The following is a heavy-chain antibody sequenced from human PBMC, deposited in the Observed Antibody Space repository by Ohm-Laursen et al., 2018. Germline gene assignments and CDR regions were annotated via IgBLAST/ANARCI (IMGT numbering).Heavy chain of an antibody. D-gene: IGHD1-14*01. CDR2: ISAYNGNT. CDR3: ARDFSGYYFDY. V-gene: IGHV1-18*01. Sequence: VASVKVSCKASGYTFTSYGISWVRQAPGRGLEWMGWISAYNGNTNYAQKLQGRVTMTTDTSTSTAYMELRSLRSDDTAVYYCARDFSGYYFDYWGQGTLVTVSS. CDR1: GYTFTSYG. J-gene: IGHJ4*02.